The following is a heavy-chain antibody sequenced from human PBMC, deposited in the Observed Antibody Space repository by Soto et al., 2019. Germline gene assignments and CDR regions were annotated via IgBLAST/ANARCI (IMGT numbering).Heavy chain of an antibody. V-gene: IGHV1-69*13. CDR1: GGTFSSYA. J-gene: IGHJ6*02. Sequence: SVKVSCRASGGTFSSYAISWVRQAPGQGLEWMGGIIPIFGTANYAQKFQGRVTITADESTSTAYMELSSLRSEDTAVYYCARAGVVATPVDYYGMDVWGQGTTVTVSS. D-gene: IGHD5-12*01. CDR3: ARAGVVATPVDYYGMDV. CDR2: IIPIFGTA.